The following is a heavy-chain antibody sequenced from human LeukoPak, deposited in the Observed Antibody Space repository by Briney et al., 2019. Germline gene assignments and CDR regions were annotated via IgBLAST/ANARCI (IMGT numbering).Heavy chain of an antibody. Sequence: GGSLRLSCAASGFTFSSYGMHWVRQAPGKGLEWVAVIWYDGSNKYYADSVKGRPTISRDNSKNTLYLQMNSLRAEDTAVYYCARDGYYGSGSQTYYYYYYGMDVWGKGTTVTVSS. CDR3: ARDGYYGSGSQTYYYYYYGMDV. CDR1: GFTFSSYG. CDR2: IWYDGSNK. D-gene: IGHD3-10*01. V-gene: IGHV3-33*01. J-gene: IGHJ6*04.